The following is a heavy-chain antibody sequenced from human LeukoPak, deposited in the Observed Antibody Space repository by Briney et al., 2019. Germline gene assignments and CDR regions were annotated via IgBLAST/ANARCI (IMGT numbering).Heavy chain of an antibody. V-gene: IGHV5-51*01. CDR2: IYPGDSDT. CDR3: ARVYSSSHAPSDY. CDR1: GYSFTSYW. Sequence: GESLQISCKGSGYSFTSYWIGWVRQMPGKGLEWMGIIYPGDSDTRYSPSFQGQVTISADKSISTAYLQWSSLKASDTAMYYCARVYSSSHAPSDYWGQGTLVTVSS. J-gene: IGHJ4*02. D-gene: IGHD6-6*01.